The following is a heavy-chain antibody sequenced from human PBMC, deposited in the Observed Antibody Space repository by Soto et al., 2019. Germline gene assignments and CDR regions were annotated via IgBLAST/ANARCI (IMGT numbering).Heavy chain of an antibody. CDR2: ISGSGSST. J-gene: IGHJ6*04. CDR1: GSTFSSYA. CDR3: TRIDTMIRGVKRGMDV. Sequence: ELQLLDSGGGLVQPGGSLRLSCEASGSTFSSYAMSWVRQAPGKGLEWVSGISGSGSSTYYPDSLKGRFTISRDNSNNAVYLQMNSLRAEDTAVYYCTRIDTMIRGVKRGMDVWGEGTTVTVSS. V-gene: IGHV3-23*01. D-gene: IGHD3-10*01.